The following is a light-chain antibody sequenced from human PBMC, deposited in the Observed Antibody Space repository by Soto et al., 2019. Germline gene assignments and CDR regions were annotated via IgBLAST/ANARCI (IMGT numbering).Light chain of an antibody. Sequence: EIVLTQSPATLALSPGERATLSCRASQSVRSYLAWYQQKPGQAPRLLIYDTSNRATGIPARFSGSGSGTDFSLTINSLEPEDFAVYYCHQRQYWPPITFGQGTRLEIK. J-gene: IGKJ5*01. CDR1: QSVRSY. V-gene: IGKV3-11*01. CDR2: DTS. CDR3: HQRQYWPPIT.